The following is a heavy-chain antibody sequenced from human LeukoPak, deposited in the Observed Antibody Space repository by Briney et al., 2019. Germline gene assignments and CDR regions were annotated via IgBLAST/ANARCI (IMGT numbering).Heavy chain of an antibody. V-gene: IGHV4-39*01. Sequence: SETLSLTCTVSGVSISSSNSYWGWIRQPPGKGLEWIGSIYYSGNTYYNASLKSQVSISIDTSKNQFSLRLTSVTAADTAVYYCARDNYYDSSGYYYGGSTGNWFDPWGQGTLVTVSS. CDR2: IYYSGNT. CDR3: ARDNYYDSSGYYYGGSTGNWFDP. J-gene: IGHJ5*02. D-gene: IGHD3-22*01. CDR1: GVSISSSNSY.